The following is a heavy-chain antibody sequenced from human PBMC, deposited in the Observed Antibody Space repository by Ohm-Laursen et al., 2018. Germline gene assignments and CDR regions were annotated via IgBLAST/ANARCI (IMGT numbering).Heavy chain of an antibody. V-gene: IGHV4-39*01. CDR3: ASVTIVGATVGY. CDR1: GGSISSSSYY. D-gene: IGHD1-26*01. Sequence: SDTLSLTCSVSGGSISSSSYYWGWIRQPPGKGLEWIGSIYYSGSTYYNPSLKSRVTISVDTSKNQFSLKLSSVTAADTAVYYCASVTIVGATVGYWGQGTLVTVSS. J-gene: IGHJ4*02. CDR2: IYYSGST.